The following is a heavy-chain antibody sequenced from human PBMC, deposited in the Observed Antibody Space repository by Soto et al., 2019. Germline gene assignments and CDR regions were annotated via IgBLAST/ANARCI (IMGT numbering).Heavy chain of an antibody. V-gene: IGHV1-69*12. D-gene: IGHD5-12*01. CDR3: VRVVAITGYPDN. CDR1: GGTFSSYA. CDR2: IVPIVDTS. Sequence: QVQLVQSGAEVRQPASSVKVSCKTSGGTFSSYAISWVRQAPGQGLEWMGGIVPIVDTSTYAQKLQVRVTITADESTSTAYMELSRLRSADTSIYYCVRVVAITGYPDNWGQGTLVTVSS. J-gene: IGHJ4*02.